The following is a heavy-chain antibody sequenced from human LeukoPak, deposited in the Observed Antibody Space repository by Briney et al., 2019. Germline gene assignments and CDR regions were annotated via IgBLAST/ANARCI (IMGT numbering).Heavy chain of an antibody. CDR3: AKDVNVGGDYFDY. D-gene: IGHD3-10*01. CDR1: GFTYRNYG. V-gene: IGHV3-30*02. Sequence: GGSLRLSCAASGFTYRNYGMHWVRLAPGKGLEWVAFIRYDGSIKYYVDSVKGRFTVSRDNSKNTLYLQMNSLRAEDTAVYYCAKDVNVGGDYFDYWGQGTLVTVSS. CDR2: IRYDGSIK. J-gene: IGHJ4*02.